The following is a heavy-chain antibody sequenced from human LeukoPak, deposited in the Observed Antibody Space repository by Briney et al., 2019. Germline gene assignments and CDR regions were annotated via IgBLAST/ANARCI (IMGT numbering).Heavy chain of an antibody. V-gene: IGHV3-74*01. J-gene: IGHJ6*02. CDR3: ARDQRYCTSTSCLGPYYYYYGVDV. D-gene: IGHD2-2*01. Sequence: GGSLRLSCAASGFTFSSYWMYWVRQAPGKGLVWVSRINTDGSSTSYADSVKGRFTISRENAKNTLYLHMNSLGAEDTAVYYCARDQRYCTSTSCLGPYYYYYGVDVWGPGTTVIVSS. CDR2: INTDGSST. CDR1: GFTFSSYW.